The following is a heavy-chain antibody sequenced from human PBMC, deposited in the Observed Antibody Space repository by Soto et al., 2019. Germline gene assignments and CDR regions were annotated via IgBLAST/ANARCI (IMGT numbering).Heavy chain of an antibody. CDR2: MFYTGGT. CDR3: ATRTSVTTWVAFDV. Sequence: QVRLQESGPGLVKPSETLSLTCNVSGGSISSHYWSWLRQPPGKGLEWIGYMFYTGGTDYNPSLKSRATMSIDTSRNQFSLELKSVTAADTAVYYCATRTSVTTWVAFDVWGQGTMVTVSS. D-gene: IGHD4-17*01. J-gene: IGHJ3*01. CDR1: GGSISSHY. V-gene: IGHV4-59*11.